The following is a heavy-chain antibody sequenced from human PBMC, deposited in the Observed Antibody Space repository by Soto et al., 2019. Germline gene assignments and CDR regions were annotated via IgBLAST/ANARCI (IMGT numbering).Heavy chain of an antibody. CDR1: GGTFSSYA. CDR3: ARGRTEYSSSWYRVYYGMDV. D-gene: IGHD6-13*01. CDR2: IIPIFGTA. V-gene: IGHV1-69*13. J-gene: IGHJ6*02. Sequence: ASVKVSCKASGGTFSSYAISWVRQAPGQGLEWMGGIIPIFGTANYAQKFQGRVTITADESTSTAYMELSSLRSEDTAVYYCARGRTEYSSSWYRVYYGMDVWGQGTTVTVSS.